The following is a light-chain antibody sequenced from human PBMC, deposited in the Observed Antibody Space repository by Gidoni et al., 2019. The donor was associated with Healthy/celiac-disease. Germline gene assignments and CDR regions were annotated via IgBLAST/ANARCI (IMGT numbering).Light chain of an antibody. J-gene: IGKJ3*01. CDR3: QQYGSSPVT. CDR2: GAS. Sequence: EIVLTQSPGTRSLSPGERATLSCRASQSVSSSYLAWYQQKPGQAPRLLIYGASSRATGIPDRFSGSGSETDFTLTISRLEPEDFAVYYCQQYGSSPVTFGPGTKVNIK. CDR1: QSVSSSY. V-gene: IGKV3-20*01.